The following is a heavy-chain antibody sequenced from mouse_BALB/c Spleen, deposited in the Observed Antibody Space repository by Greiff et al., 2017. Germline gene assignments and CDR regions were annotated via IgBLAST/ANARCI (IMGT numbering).Heavy chain of an antibody. D-gene: IGHD2-1*01. Sequence: QVHVKQSGPGLVQPSQSLSITCTVSGFSLTSYGVHWVRQSPGKGLEWLGVIWSGGSTDYNAAFISRLSISKDNSKSQVFFKMNSLQANDTAIYYCARNPLYGNLDYWGQGTTLTVSS. CDR2: IWSGGST. CDR3: ARNPLYGNLDY. V-gene: IGHV2-2*02. CDR1: GFSLTSYG. J-gene: IGHJ2*01.